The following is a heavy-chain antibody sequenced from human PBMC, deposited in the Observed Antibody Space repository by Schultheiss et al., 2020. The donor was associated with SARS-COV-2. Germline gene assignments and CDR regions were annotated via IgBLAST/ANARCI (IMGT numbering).Heavy chain of an antibody. CDR1: GFTFSSYA. D-gene: IGHD2-15*01. CDR2: IWYDGSNK. V-gene: IGHV3-33*08. J-gene: IGHJ1*01. Sequence: GGSPRLSCAASGFTFSSYAMHWVRQAPGKGLEWVAVIWYDGSNKYYADSVKGRFTISRDNSKNTLYLQMNSLRAEDTAVYYCAREGRDCSGGSCYSPLGGYFQHWGQGTLVTVSS. CDR3: AREGRDCSGGSCYSPLGGYFQH.